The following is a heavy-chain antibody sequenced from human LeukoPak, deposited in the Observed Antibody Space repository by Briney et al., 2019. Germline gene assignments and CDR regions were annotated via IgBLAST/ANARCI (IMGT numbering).Heavy chain of an antibody. Sequence: ASVKVPCKASGGTFSSYTISWVRQAPGQGLEWMGGIIPIFGTANYAQKFQGRVTITADESTSTAYMELSSLRSEDTAVYYCARDRDYVWGSYRPNWFDPWGQGTLVTVSS. V-gene: IGHV1-69*13. CDR1: GGTFSSYT. J-gene: IGHJ5*02. D-gene: IGHD3-16*02. CDR3: ARDRDYVWGSYRPNWFDP. CDR2: IIPIFGTA.